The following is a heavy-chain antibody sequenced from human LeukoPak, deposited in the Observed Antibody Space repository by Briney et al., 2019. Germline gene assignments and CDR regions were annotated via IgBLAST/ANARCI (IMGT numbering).Heavy chain of an antibody. CDR1: GGSFSGYY. V-gene: IGHV4-34*01. Sequence: SETLSLTCAVYGGSFSGYYWSWIRQPPGKGLEWIGEINHSGSTNYNPSLKSRVTISVDTSKNQFSLKLSSVTAADTAVYYCARLGSGGYYPGYYYYYYMDVWGKGTTVTISS. J-gene: IGHJ6*03. CDR3: ARLGSGGYYPGYYYYYYMDV. D-gene: IGHD3-10*01. CDR2: INHSGST.